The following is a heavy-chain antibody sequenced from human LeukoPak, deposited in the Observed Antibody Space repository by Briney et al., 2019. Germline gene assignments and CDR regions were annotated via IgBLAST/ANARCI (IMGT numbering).Heavy chain of an antibody. CDR1: GFTFSDFS. CDR2: INPTSTSI. V-gene: IGHV3-21*01. CDR3: ARDWDDSSGFPFDY. J-gene: IGHJ4*02. D-gene: IGHD3-22*01. Sequence: PGGSLRLSCAASGFTFSDFSINWVRQAPGKRLEWVSSINPTSTSIYYADAVRGRFTISRDNAKSSLYLQMNSLRAEDTAVYYCARDWDDSSGFPFDYWGQGALVTVSS.